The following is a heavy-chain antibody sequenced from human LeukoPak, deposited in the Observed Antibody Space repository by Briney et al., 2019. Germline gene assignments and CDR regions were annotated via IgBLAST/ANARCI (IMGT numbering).Heavy chain of an antibody. V-gene: IGHV3-66*04. D-gene: IGHD3-22*01. J-gene: IGHJ5*02. CDR3: ARHGVLVEFDP. CDR2: IYSGGST. Sequence: PGGSLRLSCAASGLTVSSNYMSWVRQAPGKGLEWVSVIYSGGSTYYADSVKGRFTISRDNSKNTLYLQMNSLRAEDTAVYYCARHGVLVEFDPWGQGTLVTVSS. CDR1: GLTVSSNY.